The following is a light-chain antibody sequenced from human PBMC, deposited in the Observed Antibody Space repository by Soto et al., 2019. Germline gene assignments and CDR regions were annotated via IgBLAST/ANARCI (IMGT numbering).Light chain of an antibody. J-gene: IGKJ3*01. CDR1: QSVSSDY. CDR3: QQYGNSGVT. Sequence: EIVLTQSPGTLSLSPGERATLSCRASQSVSSDYLAWYQQRPGQAPRLLIYAASSRATGIPDRFSGSGSGTDFTLTISRLEPEDFAVYYCQQYGNSGVTFGPGTKVDIK. CDR2: AAS. V-gene: IGKV3-20*01.